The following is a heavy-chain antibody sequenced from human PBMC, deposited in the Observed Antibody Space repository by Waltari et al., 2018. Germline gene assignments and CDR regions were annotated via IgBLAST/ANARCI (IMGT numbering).Heavy chain of an antibody. Sequence: QVQLVQSGAEVKKPGASVKVSCKASGYTFTGYYMHWVRQAPGQGLEWMGWINPNSGGTNYAQKVQGRVTMTRDTSISTAYMELSRLRSDDTAVYYCARDRLGYCGGDCDAFDIWGQGTMVTVSS. D-gene: IGHD2-21*01. CDR2: INPNSGGT. CDR3: ARDRLGYCGGDCDAFDI. CDR1: GYTFTGYY. V-gene: IGHV1-2*02. J-gene: IGHJ3*02.